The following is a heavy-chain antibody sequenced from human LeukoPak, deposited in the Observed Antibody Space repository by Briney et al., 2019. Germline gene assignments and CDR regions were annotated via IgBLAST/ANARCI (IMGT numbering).Heavy chain of an antibody. D-gene: IGHD6-13*01. V-gene: IGHV3-48*03. CDR3: ARETTRGGTQQLAMYFDY. Sequence: PGGSLRLSCAASGFTFSSYEMNWVRQAPGKGLEWVSYISSSGSTIYYADSVKGRFTISRDNAKNSLYLQMNSLRAEDTAVYYCARETTRGGTQQLAMYFDYWGQGTLVTVSS. J-gene: IGHJ4*02. CDR1: GFTFSSYE. CDR2: ISSSGSTI.